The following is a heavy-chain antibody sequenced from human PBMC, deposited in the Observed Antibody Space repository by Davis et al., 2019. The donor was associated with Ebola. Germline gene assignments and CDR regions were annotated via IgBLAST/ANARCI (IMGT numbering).Heavy chain of an antibody. J-gene: IGHJ4*02. D-gene: IGHD5-18*01. V-gene: IGHV3-7*03. CDR1: GFTFSDYY. CDR2: IKEDGSDT. CDR3: ARDNSRKFDY. Sequence: GESLKISCAASGFTFSDYYMSWIRQAPGKGLEWVANIKEDGSDTNYVDSVKGRFTISKDNARNSLYLQMNSLRAEDTALYYCARDNSRKFDYWGRGTLVTVSS.